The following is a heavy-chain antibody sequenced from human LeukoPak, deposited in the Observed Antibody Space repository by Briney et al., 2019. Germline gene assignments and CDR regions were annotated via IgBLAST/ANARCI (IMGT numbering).Heavy chain of an antibody. CDR2: IYSGGST. D-gene: IGHD1-14*01. CDR3: STTGGVGSEPYYCYLRMDV. J-gene: IGHJ6*01. CDR1: GFTVSSNY. V-gene: IGHV3-53*01. Sequence: PGGSLRLSCAASGFTVSSNYMSWVRQAPGKGLEWVSVIYSGGSTYYADSVKGRFTISRDNSKNTLYLQMNSLRAEDTAVYYCSTTGGVGSEPYYCYLRMDVLGQGAKVT.